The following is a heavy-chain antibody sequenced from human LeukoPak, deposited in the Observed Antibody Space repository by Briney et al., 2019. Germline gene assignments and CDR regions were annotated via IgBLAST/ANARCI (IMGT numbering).Heavy chain of an antibody. V-gene: IGHV3-30-3*01. Sequence: GGSLRLSCAASGFTFSSYAMHWVRQAPGKGLEWVAVISYDGSNKYYADSVKGRFTISRDNSKNTLYLQVNSLRAEDTAVYYCARDYYDSSGYVDYWGQGTLVTVSS. CDR3: ARDYYDSSGYVDY. J-gene: IGHJ4*02. D-gene: IGHD3-22*01. CDR2: ISYDGSNK. CDR1: GFTFSSYA.